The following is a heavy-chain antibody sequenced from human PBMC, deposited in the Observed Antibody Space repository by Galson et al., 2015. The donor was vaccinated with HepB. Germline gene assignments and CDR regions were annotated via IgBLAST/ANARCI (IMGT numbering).Heavy chain of an antibody. D-gene: IGHD2-2*02. CDR2: IYYSGST. Sequence: SETLSLTCTVSGGSISSSSYYWGWIRQPPGKGLEWIGSIYYSGSTYYNPSLKSRVTISVDTSKNQFSLKLSSVTAADTAVYYCARIVVVPAAINSALGLFDYWGQGTLVTVSS. J-gene: IGHJ4*02. CDR1: GGSISSSSYY. CDR3: ARIVVVPAAINSALGLFDY. V-gene: IGHV4-39*01.